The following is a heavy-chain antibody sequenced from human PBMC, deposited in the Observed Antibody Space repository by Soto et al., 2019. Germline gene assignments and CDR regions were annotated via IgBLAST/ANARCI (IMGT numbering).Heavy chain of an antibody. CDR1: GYTFTSYG. CDR2: ISAYNGNT. V-gene: IGHV1-18*04. D-gene: IGHD3-16*01. Sequence: QVQLVPSGAEVKKPGASVKVSCKASGYTFTSYGLRWVRQAPGQGLEWMGWISAYNGNTNYAQKLQGSVTMTTDTSTSTAYKDLRRLRSDDTAVYYCDRDRTRFDQPHDSCGQGTRVFVSS. CDR3: DRDRTRFDQPHDS. J-gene: IGHJ4*02.